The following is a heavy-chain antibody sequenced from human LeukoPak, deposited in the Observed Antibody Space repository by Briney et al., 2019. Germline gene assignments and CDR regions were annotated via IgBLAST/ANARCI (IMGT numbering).Heavy chain of an antibody. Sequence: GGSLRLSCAASGFTFSSYGMHWVRQAPGKGLEWVAFIRYDGSNKYYADSVKGRFTISRDNSKNTLYLQMNSLRAEDTAVYYCAKAPRPYCSSTSCWGDYWGQGTLVTVSS. CDR2: IRYDGSNK. CDR3: AKAPRPYCSSTSCWGDY. V-gene: IGHV3-30*02. J-gene: IGHJ4*02. D-gene: IGHD2-2*01. CDR1: GFTFSSYG.